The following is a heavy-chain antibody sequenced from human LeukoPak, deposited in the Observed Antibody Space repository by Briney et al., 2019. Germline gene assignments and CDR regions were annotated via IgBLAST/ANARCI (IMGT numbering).Heavy chain of an antibody. D-gene: IGHD4-17*01. Sequence: GVSLRLSCEASGVTFSDYYMSWIRQAPGEGLEWSSYINSSGDTIYHSDSVKGRFTISRDNAKQSLYLQMNSLRAEDTDLYYCASPGPTGYYSFYIDVWGKGTTVPVSS. V-gene: IGHV3-11*04. CDR1: GVTFSDYY. J-gene: IGHJ6*03. CDR3: ASPGPTGYYSFYIDV. CDR2: INSSGDTI.